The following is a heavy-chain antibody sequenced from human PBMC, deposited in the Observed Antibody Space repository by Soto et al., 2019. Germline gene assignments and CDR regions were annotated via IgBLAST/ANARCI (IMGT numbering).Heavy chain of an antibody. CDR2: IYPGDSDT. J-gene: IGHJ4*02. V-gene: IGHV5-51*01. CDR1: GYSFTSYW. D-gene: IGHD2-2*01. Sequence: GESLKISCKGSGYSFTSYWIGWVRQMPGKGLEWMGIIYPGDSDTRYSPSFQGQVTISADKSISTAYLQWSSLKASDTAMYYCARGALGYCSSTSCPSFEYWGQGTLVTVSS. CDR3: ARGALGYCSSTSCPSFEY.